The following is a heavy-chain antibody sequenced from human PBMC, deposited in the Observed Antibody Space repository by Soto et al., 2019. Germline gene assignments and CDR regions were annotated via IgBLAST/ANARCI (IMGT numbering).Heavy chain of an antibody. CDR2: IYPGDSDT. CDR3: ARPYGPYYYYGMDV. V-gene: IGHV5-51*01. D-gene: IGHD3-10*01. Sequence: GESLKISCKGSGYNLTSHWIAWVRQMPGRGLEWMGIIYPGDSDTRYSPSFQGQVTISADKSINTSYLQWNSLKASDTAMYFCARPYGPYYYYGMDVWGQGTTVTVSS. CDR1: GYNLTSHW. J-gene: IGHJ6*02.